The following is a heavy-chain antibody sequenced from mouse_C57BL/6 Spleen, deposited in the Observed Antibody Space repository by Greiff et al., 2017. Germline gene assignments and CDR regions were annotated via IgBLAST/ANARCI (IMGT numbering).Heavy chain of an antibody. CDR3: ARCGSSPNWDWYFDV. CDR2: IYPGDGDT. J-gene: IGHJ1*03. V-gene: IGHV1-82*01. D-gene: IGHD1-1*01. CDR1: GYAFRSSC. Sequence: QVQLQQSGPELVKPGASVKISCKASGYAFRSSCMNWVKQRPGKGLEWIGRIYPGDGDTNYNGKFKGKATLTADKSSSTAYMQLSSLPSEDSAVYFCARCGSSPNWDWYFDVWGTGTTVTVSS.